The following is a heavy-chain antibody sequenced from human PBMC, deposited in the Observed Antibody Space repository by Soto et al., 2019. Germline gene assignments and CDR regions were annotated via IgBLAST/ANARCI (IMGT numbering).Heavy chain of an antibody. D-gene: IGHD3-16*01. V-gene: IGHV4-34*01. Sequence: SETLSLTCAVYGGSFSGYYWSWIRQPPGKGLEWIGEINHSGSTNYNPSLKSRVTISVDTSKNQFSLKLSSVTAADTAVYYCARDIGFDYVNWGQGTLVTVSS. CDR2: INHSGST. J-gene: IGHJ4*02. CDR3: ARDIGFDYVN. CDR1: GGSFSGYY.